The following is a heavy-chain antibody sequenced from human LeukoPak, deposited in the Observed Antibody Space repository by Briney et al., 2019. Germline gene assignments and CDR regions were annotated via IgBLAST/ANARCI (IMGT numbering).Heavy chain of an antibody. D-gene: IGHD2-2*01. Sequence: GGSPRLSCAASGFTFSSYAMPWVRQAPGKGLEWVAVISYDGSNKYYADSVKGRFTISRDNSKNTLYLQMNSLRAEDTAVYYCARAYCSSTSCPYGMDVWGQGTTVTVSS. V-gene: IGHV3-30-3*01. J-gene: IGHJ6*02. CDR1: GFTFSSYA. CDR2: ISYDGSNK. CDR3: ARAYCSSTSCPYGMDV.